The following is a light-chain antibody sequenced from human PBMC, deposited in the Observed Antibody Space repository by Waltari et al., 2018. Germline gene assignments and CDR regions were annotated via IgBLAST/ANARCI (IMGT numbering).Light chain of an antibody. CDR1: SSAIGGSTY. V-gene: IGLV2-14*01. J-gene: IGLJ1*01. CDR3: SSYAGSYTFV. CDR2: GVS. Sequence: QSALTQPASVSGSPGQSISISCSGTSSAIGGSTYVSWYQQHPGKAPKLVIFGVSIRPSGVSPRFPGSRSGNTASLTISGLQPEDEADYYCSSYAGSYTFVFGSGTKVIVL.